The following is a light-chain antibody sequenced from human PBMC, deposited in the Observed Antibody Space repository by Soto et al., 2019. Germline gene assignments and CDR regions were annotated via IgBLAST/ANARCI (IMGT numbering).Light chain of an antibody. J-gene: IGKJ2*01. CDR3: QQSYSTLPYT. CDR2: AAS. CDR1: QSISSY. V-gene: IGKV1-39*01. Sequence: DIQMTQSPSSLSASGGDRVTITCRASQSISSYLNWYQQKPGKAPKLLIYAASSLQSGVPSRFSGSGSGTDFTLTISSLQPEDFATYYCQQSYSTLPYTFGQGTKLEIK.